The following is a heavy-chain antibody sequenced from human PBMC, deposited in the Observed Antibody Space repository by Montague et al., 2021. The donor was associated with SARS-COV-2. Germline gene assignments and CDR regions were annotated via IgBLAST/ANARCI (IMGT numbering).Heavy chain of an antibody. CDR2: IYHSGST. J-gene: IGHJ5*02. D-gene: IGHD5-18*01. CDR1: GASITSRNW. V-gene: IGHV4-4*02. Sequence: SETLSFTCTVSGASITSRNWWNWVRQPPGKGLEWIGQIYHSGSTNYNPSLKSRLTPSRDKSKNQFSLNLSSVTAADTAVYYCARQIQQVVLSPAKLTNWFDPWGLGTLVTVAS. CDR3: ARQIQQVVLSPAKLTNWFDP.